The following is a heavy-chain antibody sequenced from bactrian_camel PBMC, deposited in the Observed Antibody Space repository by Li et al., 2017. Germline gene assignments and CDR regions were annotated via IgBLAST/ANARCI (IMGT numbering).Heavy chain of an antibody. CDR1: GFAFDDSD. CDR3: AAERGTLGGTRALMAEYPY. D-gene: IGHD7*01. Sequence: HVQLVESGGGSVQAGETLRLSCTASGFAFDDSDMGWYRQAPGNECELVSSITIDGTIAYADSVKGRFTISRDNAKHTVDLQMNDLKVEDSAVYYCAAERGTLGGTRALMAEYPYWGQGTQVTVS. CDR2: ITIDGTI. J-gene: IGHJ4*01. V-gene: IGHV3S60*01.